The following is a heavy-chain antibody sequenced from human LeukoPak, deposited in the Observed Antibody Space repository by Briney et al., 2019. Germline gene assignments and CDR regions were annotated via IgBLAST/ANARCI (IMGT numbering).Heavy chain of an antibody. Sequence: ASVKVSCKASGYTFTRYYMHWVRQAPGQGLEWMGWINPNSGGTNYAQKFQGRVTITRDTSISTAYMELSRLRSDDTAVYFCARAGSGWILVFDCWGQGTLVTVSS. V-gene: IGHV1-2*02. CDR2: INPNSGGT. J-gene: IGHJ4*02. CDR3: ARAGSGWILVFDC. CDR1: GYTFTRYY. D-gene: IGHD6-19*01.